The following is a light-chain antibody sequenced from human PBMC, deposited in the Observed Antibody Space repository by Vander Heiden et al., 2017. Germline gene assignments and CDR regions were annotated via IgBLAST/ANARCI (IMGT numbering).Light chain of an antibody. Sequence: QSVLTQPPSASGAPGQRVTISCSGSDSNVGSNTVEWYQQVPGAAPKLLCLRNHQRPSGVPDRFSGAKSGTSASLAISGLQSEDEAAYFCAAWDDSLRSWVVGGGTKLTV. CDR3: AAWDDSLRSWV. V-gene: IGLV1-44*01. J-gene: IGLJ3*02. CDR2: RNH. CDR1: DSNVGSNT.